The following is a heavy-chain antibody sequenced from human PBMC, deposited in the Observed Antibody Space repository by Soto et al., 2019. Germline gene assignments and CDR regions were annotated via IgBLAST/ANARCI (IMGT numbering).Heavy chain of an antibody. V-gene: IGHV1-69*12. CDR3: ARDRGGIAARREGRYYYGMDV. CDR2: IIPIFGTA. CDR1: GGTFSSYA. Sequence: QVQLVQSGAAVKKPGSSVKVSCKASGGTFSSYAISWVRQAPGQGLEWMGGIIPIFGTANYAQKFQGRVTITADESTSTAYMELSSLRSEDTAVYYCARDRGGIAARREGRYYYGMDVWGQGTTVTVSS. J-gene: IGHJ6*02. D-gene: IGHD6-6*01.